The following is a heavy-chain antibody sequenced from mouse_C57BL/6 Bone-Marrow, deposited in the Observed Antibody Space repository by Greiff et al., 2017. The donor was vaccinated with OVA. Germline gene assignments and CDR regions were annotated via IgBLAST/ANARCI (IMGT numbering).Heavy chain of an antibody. V-gene: IGHV1-76*01. D-gene: IGHD1-1*01. J-gene: IGHJ2*01. CDR1: GYTFTDYY. CDR2: IYPGSGNT. Sequence: QVQLQQSGAELVRPGASVKLSCKASGYTFTDYYINWVKQRPGQGLEWIARIYPGSGNTYYNEKFKGKATLTAEKSSSTAYMQLSSLTSEDSAVYFCARSYYYGSSYLWYFDYWGQGTTLTVSS. CDR3: ARSYYYGSSYLWYFDY.